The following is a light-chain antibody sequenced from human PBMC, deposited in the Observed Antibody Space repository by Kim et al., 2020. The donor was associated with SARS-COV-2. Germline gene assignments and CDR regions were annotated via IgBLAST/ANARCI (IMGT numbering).Light chain of an antibody. Sequence: QAVVTQPPSASGTPGQRVIISCSGSSSNVEKNTVNWYQQLPGTAPKLLIYSNNQRPSGVPDRFSASKSGTSASLAISGLQSEDEADYYCAAWDDSLSGRVFGGGTQLTVL. J-gene: IGLJ3*02. CDR3: AAWDDSLSGRV. V-gene: IGLV1-44*01. CDR2: SNN. CDR1: SSNVEKNT.